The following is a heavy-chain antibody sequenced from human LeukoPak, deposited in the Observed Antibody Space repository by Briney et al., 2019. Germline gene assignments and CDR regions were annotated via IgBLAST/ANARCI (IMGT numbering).Heavy chain of an antibody. CDR3: AKDREPIGDRGRSSWYRIGGSFDP. D-gene: IGHD6-13*01. Sequence: QAGGSLRLSCAASGFTFSSYAMSWVRQAPGKGLEWVSAISGSGGSAYYVDSVKGRFTISRDNSKNTLYLQMNSLRAEDTAVYYCAKDREPIGDRGRSSWYRIGGSFDPWGQGTLVTVSS. CDR1: GFTFSSYA. J-gene: IGHJ5*02. V-gene: IGHV3-23*01. CDR2: ISGSGGSA.